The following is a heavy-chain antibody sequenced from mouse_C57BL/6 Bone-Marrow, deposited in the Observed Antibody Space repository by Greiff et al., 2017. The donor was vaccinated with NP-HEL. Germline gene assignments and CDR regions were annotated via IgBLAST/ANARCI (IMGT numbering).Heavy chain of an antibody. D-gene: IGHD1-1*01. V-gene: IGHV1-81*01. Sequence: QVQLQQSGAELARPGASVKLSCKASGYTFTSYGISWVKQRTGQGLEWIGEIYPRSGNTYYNEKFKGKATLTADKSSSTAYMELRSLTSEDSAVYFCARRNLYYYGSSYRYFDVWGTGTTVTVSS. CDR1: GYTFTSYG. J-gene: IGHJ1*03. CDR2: IYPRSGNT. CDR3: ARRNLYYYGSSYRYFDV.